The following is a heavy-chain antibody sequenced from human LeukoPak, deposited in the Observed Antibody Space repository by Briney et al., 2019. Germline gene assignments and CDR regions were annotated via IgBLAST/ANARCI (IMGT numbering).Heavy chain of an antibody. Sequence: GGSPRLSCAASGFTFRHYAMHWVRQAPGKGLEWVALISNDGSDKYYADSVRGRFTISRDNSKNTLDLQMNSLRAEDTAVYYCAKDGFCSSTSCYPNHFDSWGQGTLVTVSS. J-gene: IGHJ4*02. V-gene: IGHV3-30*18. CDR2: ISNDGSDK. D-gene: IGHD2-2*01. CDR3: AKDGFCSSTSCYPNHFDS. CDR1: GFTFRHYA.